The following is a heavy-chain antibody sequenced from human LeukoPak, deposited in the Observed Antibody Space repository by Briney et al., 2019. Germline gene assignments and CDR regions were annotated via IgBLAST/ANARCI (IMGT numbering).Heavy chain of an antibody. Sequence: GGSLRLSCAASGFTFSSYGMHWVRQAPGKGLEWVAVISYDGSNKYYADSVKGRFTISRDNSKNTLYLQMNSLRAEDTAVYYCAKDSRRYYDRPNPTFDYWGRGTLVTVSS. CDR1: GFTFSSYG. CDR3: AKDSRRYYDRPNPTFDY. J-gene: IGHJ4*02. D-gene: IGHD3-22*01. V-gene: IGHV3-30*18. CDR2: ISYDGSNK.